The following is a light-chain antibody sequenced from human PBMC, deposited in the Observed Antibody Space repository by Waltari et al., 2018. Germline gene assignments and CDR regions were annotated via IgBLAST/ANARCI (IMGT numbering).Light chain of an antibody. V-gene: IGKV3D-15*01. CDR3: QQNSNWPLT. Sequence: IVMTQSPATLSLSPGERATLSCRASQSVSNSLAWYQQKPGQAPRLLIYGASSRATGIPDRFSGSGSGTEFTLTISSLEPGDVAVYYCQQNSNWPLTFGGGTKVEIK. J-gene: IGKJ4*01. CDR1: QSVSNS. CDR2: GAS.